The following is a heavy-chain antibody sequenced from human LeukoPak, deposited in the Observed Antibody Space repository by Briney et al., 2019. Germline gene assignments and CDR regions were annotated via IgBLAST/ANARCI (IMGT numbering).Heavy chain of an antibody. D-gene: IGHD3-10*01. Sequence: QTGGSLRLSCAASGFTFSSYSMNWVRQAPGKGLEWVSSISSSSSTIYYADSVKGRFTISRDNAKNSLYLQMNSLRDEDTAVYYCASEVLWFGELLYDYWGQGTLVTVSS. V-gene: IGHV3-48*02. CDR1: GFTFSSYS. CDR2: ISSSSSTI. CDR3: ASEVLWFGELLYDY. J-gene: IGHJ4*02.